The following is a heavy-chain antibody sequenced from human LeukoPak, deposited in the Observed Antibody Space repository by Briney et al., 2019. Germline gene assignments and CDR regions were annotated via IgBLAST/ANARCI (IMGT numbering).Heavy chain of an antibody. D-gene: IGHD3-10*01. CDR2: IYYSGST. CDR3: ARDHYYDSGSYYNDYYFDY. CDR1: GGSISSYY. J-gene: IGHJ4*02. V-gene: IGHV4-59*01. Sequence: SETLSLTCTVSGGSISSYYWSWIRQAPGKRLEWIGYIYYSGSTNYNPSLKSRLTISVDTSKNQFSLKLSSVTAADTAVYYCARDHYYDSGSYYNDYYFDYWGQGTLVTVSS.